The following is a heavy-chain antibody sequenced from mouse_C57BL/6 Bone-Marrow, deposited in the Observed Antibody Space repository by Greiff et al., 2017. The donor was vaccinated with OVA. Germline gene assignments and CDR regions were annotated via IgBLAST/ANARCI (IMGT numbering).Heavy chain of an antibody. Sequence: VKLQQPGAELVKPGASVKLSCKASGYTFTSYWMHWVKQRPGQGLEWIGMIHPNSGSTNYNEKFKSKATLTVDKSSSTAYMQLSSLTSEDSAVYYCARGGDYDYDDFDYWGQGTTLTVSS. CDR1: GYTFTSYW. D-gene: IGHD2-4*01. J-gene: IGHJ2*01. CDR3: ARGGDYDYDDFDY. CDR2: IHPNSGST. V-gene: IGHV1-64*01.